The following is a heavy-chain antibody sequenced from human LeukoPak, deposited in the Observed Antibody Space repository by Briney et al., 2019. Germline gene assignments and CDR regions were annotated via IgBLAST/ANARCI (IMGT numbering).Heavy chain of an antibody. Sequence: GGSLRLSCAASGFTFSSYAMHWVRQAPGKGLEYVSAISSNGGSTYYANSVKGRFTISRDNSKNTLYLQMGSLRAEDMAVYYCARAQSLRALDIWGQGTMVTVSS. CDR2: ISSNGGST. CDR1: GFTFSSYA. V-gene: IGHV3-64*01. J-gene: IGHJ3*02. CDR3: ARAQSLRALDI.